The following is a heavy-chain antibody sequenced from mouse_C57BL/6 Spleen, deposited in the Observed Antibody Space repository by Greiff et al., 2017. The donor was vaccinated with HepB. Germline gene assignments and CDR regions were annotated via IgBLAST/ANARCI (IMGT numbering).Heavy chain of an antibody. CDR2: ISSGSSTI. CDR1: GFTFSDYG. V-gene: IGHV5-17*01. Sequence: EVKLVESGGGLVKPGGSLKLSCAASGFTFSDYGMHWVRQAPEKGLEWVAYISSGSSTIYYADTVKGRFTISRDNAKNTLFLQMTSLRSEDTAMYYCARCGYYAMDYWGQGTSVTVSS. CDR3: ARCGYYAMDY. J-gene: IGHJ4*01.